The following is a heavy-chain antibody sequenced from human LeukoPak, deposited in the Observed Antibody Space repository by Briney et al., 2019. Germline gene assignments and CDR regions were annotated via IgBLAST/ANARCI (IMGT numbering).Heavy chain of an antibody. D-gene: IGHD3-22*01. CDR2: ISGSGGRT. J-gene: IGHJ4*02. V-gene: IGHV3-23*01. Sequence: GGSLRLSCADSGFTFSSYAISWVRQAPGKGLEWVSAISGSGGRTYYADSVKGRFTISRDNSKNTLSLQMNSLRAEDTAVYYCAKGGRDSSGYPYWGQGTLVTVSS. CDR3: AKGGRDSSGYPY. CDR1: GFTFSSYA.